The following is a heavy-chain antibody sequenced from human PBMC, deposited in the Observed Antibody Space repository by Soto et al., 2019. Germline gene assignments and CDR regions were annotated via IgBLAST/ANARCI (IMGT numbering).Heavy chain of an antibody. Sequence: GGSLRLSCTASGFTFGDYAMSWVRQAPGKGLEWVGFIRSKAYGGTTEYAASVKGRFTISRDDSKSIAYLQMNSLKTEDTAVYYRTRVAAAGPFDYWGQGTLVTVSS. CDR2: IRSKAYGGTT. D-gene: IGHD6-13*01. CDR3: TRVAAAGPFDY. V-gene: IGHV3-49*04. CDR1: GFTFGDYA. J-gene: IGHJ4*02.